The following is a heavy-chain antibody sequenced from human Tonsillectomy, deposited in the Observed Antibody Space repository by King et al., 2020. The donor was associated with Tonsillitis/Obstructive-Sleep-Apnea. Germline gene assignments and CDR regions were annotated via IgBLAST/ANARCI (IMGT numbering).Heavy chain of an antibody. Sequence: VQLQQWGAGLLKPSETLSLTCAVYGVTFSGYYWSWIRQPPGKGLEWIGEINHSGSTNYNPSLKSRVTISVDTSKNQFSLKLSSVTAADTAVYYCASSEPTYYYGSGSYHDYWGQGTLVTVSS. D-gene: IGHD3-10*01. CDR1: GVTFSGYY. V-gene: IGHV4-34*01. CDR2: INHSGST. CDR3: ASSEPTYYYGSGSYHDY. J-gene: IGHJ4*02.